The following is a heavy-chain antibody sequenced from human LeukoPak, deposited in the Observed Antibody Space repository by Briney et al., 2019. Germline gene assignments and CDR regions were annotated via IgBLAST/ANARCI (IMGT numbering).Heavy chain of an antibody. CDR2: IIPLSNTP. V-gene: IGHV1-69*13. CDR3: ARWAGHSPEWYWGPFDF. J-gene: IGHJ4*02. Sequence: SVKVSCKASGGTFSNDAISWVRLAPGQGLEWMGAIIPLSNTPNYARKFQGRVTIAADESTTTAYMELSSLRFEDSAVYYCARWAGHSPEWYWGPFDFWGQGTLLTVSS. CDR1: GGTFSNDA. D-gene: IGHD3-3*01.